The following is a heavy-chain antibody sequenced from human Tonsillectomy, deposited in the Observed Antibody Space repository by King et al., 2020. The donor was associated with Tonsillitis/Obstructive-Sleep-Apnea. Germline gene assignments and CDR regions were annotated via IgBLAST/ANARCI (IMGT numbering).Heavy chain of an antibody. D-gene: IGHD2-2*02. J-gene: IGHJ6*02. CDR1: GGSISSGGYY. V-gene: IGHV4-31*03. Sequence: QLQESGPGLVKPSQTLSLTCTVSGGSISSGGYYWSWIRQHPGKGLEWIGFIYYSGSTYYNPSLKSRVTISVDTSKNQFSLKLSSVTAADTAVYYCARGLLRYGNRMDVWGQGTTVTVSS. CDR2: IYYSGST. CDR3: ARGLLRYGNRMDV.